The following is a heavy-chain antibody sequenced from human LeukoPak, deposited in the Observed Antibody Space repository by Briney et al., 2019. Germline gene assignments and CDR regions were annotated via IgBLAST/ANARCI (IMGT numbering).Heavy chain of an antibody. Sequence: GGSLRLSCAASGFSFSDYYMNWIRQAPGGGLECVAYISSSSSTIHYADSVKGRFTISRDNAKNSLFLQMNNLRDEDTAIYYCARRNIGATYYFDYWGRGTLVTVSS. CDR3: ARRNIGATYYFDY. J-gene: IGHJ4*02. D-gene: IGHD2-15*01. CDR2: ISSSSSTI. V-gene: IGHV3-11*01. CDR1: GFSFSDYY.